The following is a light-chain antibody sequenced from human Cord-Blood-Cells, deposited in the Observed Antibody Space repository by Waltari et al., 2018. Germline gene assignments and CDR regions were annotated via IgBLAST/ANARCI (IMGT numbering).Light chain of an antibody. V-gene: IGKV2-28*01. CDR1: QSLLHSNGYNY. Sequence: SVMTQSPLSLPVTPGEPASIPCRSSQSLLHSNGYNYLDWYLQKPGQAPQLLIYLGSNRDSGVPDRFSGSGSGTDFTLKISRVEAEDVGVYYCMQALQTPWTFGQGTKVEIK. J-gene: IGKJ1*01. CDR3: MQALQTPWT. CDR2: LGS.